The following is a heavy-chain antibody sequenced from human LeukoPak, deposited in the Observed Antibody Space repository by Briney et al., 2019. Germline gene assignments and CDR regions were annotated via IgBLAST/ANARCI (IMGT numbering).Heavy chain of an antibody. CDR2: ISSSSSYI. CDR1: GFTFSSYS. D-gene: IGHD3-10*01. CDR3: ARDLNLARGVIIVDAEWVTHESPFDY. V-gene: IGHV3-21*01. Sequence: GRSLRLSCAASGFTFSSYSMNWVRQAPGKGLEWVSSISSSSSYIYYADSVKGRFTISRDNAKNSLYLQMNSLRAEDTAVYYCARDLNLARGVIIVDAEWVTHESPFDYWGQGTLVTVSS. J-gene: IGHJ4*02.